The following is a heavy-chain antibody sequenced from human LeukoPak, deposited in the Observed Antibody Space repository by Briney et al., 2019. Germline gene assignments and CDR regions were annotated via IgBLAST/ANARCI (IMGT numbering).Heavy chain of an antibody. D-gene: IGHD6-13*01. CDR3: ARAVEGAAAAY. J-gene: IGHJ4*02. V-gene: IGHV3-11*01. Sequence: PGGSLRLSCAASGFTFSDYYMNWIRQAPGKGLEWASYISNSGSSIYYADSVKGRFTISRDNAKNSLYLQMNSLRAEDTAVYYCARAVEGAAAAYWGQGTLVTVSS. CDR1: GFTFSDYY. CDR2: ISNSGSSI.